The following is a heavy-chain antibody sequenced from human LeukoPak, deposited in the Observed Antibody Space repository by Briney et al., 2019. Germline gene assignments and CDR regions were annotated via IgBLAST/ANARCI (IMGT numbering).Heavy chain of an antibody. CDR1: GFTFSSYG. J-gene: IGHJ3*02. Sequence: GGSLRLSCAASGFTFSSYGMSWVRQAPGKGLEWVSAISGSGGSTYYADSVKGRFTISRDNAKNSLYLQMNSLRAEDTAVYYCARGPGYCSGGSCYSAGFDIWGQGTMVTVSS. V-gene: IGHV3-23*01. CDR3: ARGPGYCSGGSCYSAGFDI. CDR2: ISGSGGST. D-gene: IGHD2-15*01.